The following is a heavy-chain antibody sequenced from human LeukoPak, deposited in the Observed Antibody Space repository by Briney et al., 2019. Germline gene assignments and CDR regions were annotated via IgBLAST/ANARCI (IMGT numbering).Heavy chain of an antibody. Sequence: GGSLRLSCAASGLTFSDNYMSWIRQAPGKGLEWVSYISSSGNTTYNADSVKGRFSITRDNAKNSLYLQMNSLRAEDTAVYYCAREDVYYDYVWGSYRYLDYWGQGTLVTVSS. V-gene: IGHV3-11*04. CDR3: AREDVYYDYVWGSYRYLDY. CDR1: GLTFSDNY. J-gene: IGHJ4*02. CDR2: ISSSGNTT. D-gene: IGHD3-16*02.